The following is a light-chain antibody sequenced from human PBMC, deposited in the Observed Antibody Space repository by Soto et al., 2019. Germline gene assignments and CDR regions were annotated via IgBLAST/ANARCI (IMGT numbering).Light chain of an antibody. V-gene: IGLV2-14*01. J-gene: IGLJ1*01. CDR1: SSDVGGYNY. Sequence: QSALTQPASVSGSPGQSITISCTGTSSDVGGYNYVSWYQQHPGKAPKLVIYEVSNRPSGVSNRFSGSKSGNTASLTISGLQAEDEADYYCSSYTSSSTLEVVGTGPKVTVL. CDR2: EVS. CDR3: SSYTSSSTLEV.